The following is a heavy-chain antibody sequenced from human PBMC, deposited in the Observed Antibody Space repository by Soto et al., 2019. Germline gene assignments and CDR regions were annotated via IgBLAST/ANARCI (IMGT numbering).Heavy chain of an antibody. Sequence: EVQLLESGGGLVQPGGSLRLSCVASGFTFSTYAMTWVRQAPGKGLEWVSAISGGGDNTYYADSVKGRFTISRDNSKNTRYLQMNSLRVEDTALYYCAKGDTTAVGTVDYWGQGTLVSVSS. J-gene: IGHJ4*02. CDR1: GFTFSTYA. CDR2: ISGGGDNT. D-gene: IGHD6-13*01. V-gene: IGHV3-23*01. CDR3: AKGDTTAVGTVDY.